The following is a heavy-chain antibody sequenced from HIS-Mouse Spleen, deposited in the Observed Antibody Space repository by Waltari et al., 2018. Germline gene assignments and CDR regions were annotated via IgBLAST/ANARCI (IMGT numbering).Heavy chain of an antibody. CDR3: AREATGTDY. V-gene: IGHV4-39*07. CDR2: IYYSGST. D-gene: IGHD1-1*01. J-gene: IGHJ4*02. Sequence: QLQLQESGPGLVKPSETLSLPCPVSGGSISRSSYYWGWIRQPPGKGLEWIGSIYYSGSTYYNPSLKSRVTISVDTSKNQFSLKLSSVTAADTAVYYCAREATGTDYWGQGTLVTVSS. CDR1: GGSISRSSYY.